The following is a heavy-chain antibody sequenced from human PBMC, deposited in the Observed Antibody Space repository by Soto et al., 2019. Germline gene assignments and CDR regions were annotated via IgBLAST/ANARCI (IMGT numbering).Heavy chain of an antibody. J-gene: IGHJ5*02. Sequence: SQTLSLPCAISGDSVSSNSAAWNWIRQSPSRGLEWLGRTYYRSKWYNDYAVSVKGRLTINPDTSKNQFSLQLNSVTPEDTAVYYCARATSYYDFWSGYSVPTNWFDPWGQGTLVTVSS. CDR2: TYYRSKWYN. CDR1: GDSVSSNSAA. D-gene: IGHD3-3*01. V-gene: IGHV6-1*01. CDR3: ARATSYYDFWSGYSVPTNWFDP.